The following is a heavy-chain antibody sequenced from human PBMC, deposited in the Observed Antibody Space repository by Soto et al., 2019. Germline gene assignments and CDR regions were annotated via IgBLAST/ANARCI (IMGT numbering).Heavy chain of an antibody. CDR3: AKDSGHYHFDY. CDR1: GFTFGSYD. J-gene: IGHJ4*02. V-gene: IGHV3-23*01. CDR2: ISGSGGRT. Sequence: EVQLLASGGGLVQPGGSLRLSCAASGFTFGSYDMSWVRQAPGKGLEWVSGISGSGGRTYYADSVKGRFTISRDNSKNTLYLQMNSLRAEDTAVFYCAKDSGHYHFDYWGQGTLVTVSS. D-gene: IGHD1-26*01.